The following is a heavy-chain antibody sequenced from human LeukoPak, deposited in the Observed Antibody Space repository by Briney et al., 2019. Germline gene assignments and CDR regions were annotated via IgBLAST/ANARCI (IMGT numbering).Heavy chain of an antibody. J-gene: IGHJ6*03. D-gene: IGHD2-2*01. Sequence: PGGSLRLSCAASGFTFSSYSMNWVRQAPGKGLEWVSYISSSSSTIYYADSVKGRFTISRDNAKNSLYLQMNSLRAEDTAVYYCARDDVVAPAYDYYYYMDVWGKGTTVTVSS. V-gene: IGHV3-48*01. CDR2: ISSSSSTI. CDR1: GFTFSSYS. CDR3: ARDDVVAPAYDYYYYMDV.